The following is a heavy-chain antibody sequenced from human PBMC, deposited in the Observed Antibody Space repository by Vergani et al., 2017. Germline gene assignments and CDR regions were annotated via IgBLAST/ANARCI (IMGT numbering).Heavy chain of an antibody. D-gene: IGHD2-2*02. CDR1: GFTFSSYA. CDR3: ARESLNIVVVPAAIQGEAFYI. Sequence: EVQLLESGGGLVQPGGSLRLSCAASGFTFSSYAMSWVRQAPGKGLEWGSVIYSGGSSTYYADSVKGRFTISRDNAKNSLYLQMNSLRAEDTAVYYCARESLNIVVVPAAIQGEAFYIWGQGTMVTVSS. J-gene: IGHJ3*02. V-gene: IGHV3-23*03. CDR2: IYSGGSST.